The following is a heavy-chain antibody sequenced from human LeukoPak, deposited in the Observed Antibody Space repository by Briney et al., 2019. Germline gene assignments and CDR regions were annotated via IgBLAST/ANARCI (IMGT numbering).Heavy chain of an antibody. CDR3: AREIVSSNSFDN. Sequence: GSLRLSCAASGFTFSSYTLNWVRQAPGKGLEWVSSISSAGGYIYYADSVKGRFTFSRDNAKNSLYLQMNSLRAVDTAVYYCAREIVSSNSFDNWGQGTLVTVSS. V-gene: IGHV3-21*01. CDR1: GFTFSSYT. CDR2: ISSAGGYI. J-gene: IGHJ4*02. D-gene: IGHD2-2*01.